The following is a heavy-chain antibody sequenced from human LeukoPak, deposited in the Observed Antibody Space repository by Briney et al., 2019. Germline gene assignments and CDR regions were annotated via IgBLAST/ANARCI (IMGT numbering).Heavy chain of an antibody. CDR2: ISSYNGGA. J-gene: IGHJ4*02. CDR3: ATTPYNYGYYY. D-gene: IGHD5-18*01. Sequence: ASVKVSCKASGYTFTTYGFSWVRQAPGQGLEWMGWISSYNGGADYAQKLQGRVTMTTDTSTGTTYMELRSLRSDDTAVYYCATTPYNYGYYYWGQGTLVTVSS. CDR1: GYTFTTYG. V-gene: IGHV1-18*01.